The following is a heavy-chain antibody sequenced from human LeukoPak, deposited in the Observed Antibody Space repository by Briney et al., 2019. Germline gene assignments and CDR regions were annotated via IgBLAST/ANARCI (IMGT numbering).Heavy chain of an antibody. Sequence: GGSLRLSCAASGFAFNNYVMSWVRQAPGKGLEWVSSISGSGGSTYYTDSVKGRFTISRDNSKNTLYLQMNSLRAEDTAVYYCAKDSTKSGSYYGMDVWGRGTTVTVSS. V-gene: IGHV3-23*01. CDR1: GFAFNNYV. D-gene: IGHD3-3*01. CDR3: AKDSTKSGSYYGMDV. J-gene: IGHJ6*02. CDR2: ISGSGGST.